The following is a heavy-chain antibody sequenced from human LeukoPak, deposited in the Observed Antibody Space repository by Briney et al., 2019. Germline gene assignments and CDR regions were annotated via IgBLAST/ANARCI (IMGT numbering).Heavy chain of an antibody. V-gene: IGHV4-59*01. D-gene: IGHD4-11*01. CDR3: ARAPGLPVPYYYGMDV. CDR2: IYYSGST. Sequence: SETLSLTCTVSGGSISSYYWSCIRQPPGKGLEWIGYIYYSGSTNYNPSLKSRVTISVGTSKNQFSLKLSSVTAADTAVYYCARAPGLPVPYYYGMDVWGQGTTVTVSS. J-gene: IGHJ6*02. CDR1: GGSISSYY.